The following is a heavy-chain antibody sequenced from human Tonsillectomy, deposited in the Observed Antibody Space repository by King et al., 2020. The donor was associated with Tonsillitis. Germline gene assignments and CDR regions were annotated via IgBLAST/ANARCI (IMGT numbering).Heavy chain of an antibody. V-gene: IGHV4-34*01. CDR3: VSGYPRDYYCISVYAFCDY. CDR1: GWSFSDYY. Sequence: VQLQQWGAGLLKPSGTLSLTCAVSGWSFSDYYWSWVRQSPGRGLEWIGDINHNGGTNYNPSLKSRVSISVDTSKNQFSLKLSSVTAADTAVYYCVSGYPRDYYCISVYAFCDYWGHGTLVTVSS. D-gene: IGHD3-22*01. J-gene: IGHJ4*01. CDR2: INHNGGT.